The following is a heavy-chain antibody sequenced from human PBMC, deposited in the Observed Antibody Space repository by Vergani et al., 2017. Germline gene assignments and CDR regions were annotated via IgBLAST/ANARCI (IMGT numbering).Heavy chain of an antibody. Sequence: QVQLVQSGAEVKKPGSSVKVSCKASGGTFSTYAFSWVRQAPGQGLEWMGGIIPIYGTANYAQQFQGRVTIIADESTSTAYMELSSLRSEDTAVYYVARAEAAAGIGGAFDIWGQGTMVTVSS. CDR2: IIPIYGTA. CDR3: ARAEAAAGIGGAFDI. CDR1: GGTFSTYA. J-gene: IGHJ3*02. V-gene: IGHV1-69*01. D-gene: IGHD6-13*01.